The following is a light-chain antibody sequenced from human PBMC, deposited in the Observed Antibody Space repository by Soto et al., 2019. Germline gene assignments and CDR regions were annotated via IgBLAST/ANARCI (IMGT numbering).Light chain of an antibody. CDR3: HHSGNPLWT. CDR2: GAS. Sequence: ETVLRHSPGTLSLSPGERATLSCRASQSVSSSYLAWYQQKPGQAPRLLIYGASSRASGIPDRFSGSGSGAGFTLSITRLEPEDFALYYCHHSGNPLWTFGQGTKV. CDR1: QSVSSSY. J-gene: IGKJ1*01. V-gene: IGKV3-20*01.